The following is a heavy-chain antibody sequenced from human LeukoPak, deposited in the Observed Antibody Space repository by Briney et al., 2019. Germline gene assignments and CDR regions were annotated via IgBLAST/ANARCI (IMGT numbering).Heavy chain of an antibody. CDR1: GGSISSYY. D-gene: IGHD3-9*01. CDR3: ARGRYDILTGYLYYYYYYMDV. V-gene: IGHV4-4*07. CDR2: IYTSGST. J-gene: IGHJ6*03. Sequence: SETLSLTCTVSGGSISSYYWSWIRQPAGRGLKWIGRIYTSGSTNYNPSLKSRVTISVDTSKNQFSLKLSSVTAADTAVYYCARGRYDILTGYLYYYYYYMDVWGKGTTVTVSS.